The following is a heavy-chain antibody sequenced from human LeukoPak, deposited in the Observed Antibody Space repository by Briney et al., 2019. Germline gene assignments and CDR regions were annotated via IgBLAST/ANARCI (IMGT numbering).Heavy chain of an antibody. Sequence: SETLSLTCTVSGGSIRSYYWSWIRQPPGKGLEWIGYIYYTGSTNYNPSLKSRVTISVDTSKNQFSLNLISVTAADTAVYYCERVLPYSSGWGVDYWGQGALVTVSS. J-gene: IGHJ4*02. CDR1: GGSIRSYY. CDR2: IYYTGST. CDR3: ERVLPYSSGWGVDY. V-gene: IGHV4-59*01. D-gene: IGHD6-19*01.